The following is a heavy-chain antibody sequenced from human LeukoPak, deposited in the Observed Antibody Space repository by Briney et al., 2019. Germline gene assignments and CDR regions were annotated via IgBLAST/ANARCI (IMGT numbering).Heavy chain of an antibody. D-gene: IGHD6-6*01. CDR3: ARDRRFSSSGLGYYYYYMDV. CDR1: GGSISSGDYY. J-gene: IGHJ6*03. V-gene: IGHV4-30-4*08. Sequence: PSETLSLTCTVSGGSISSGDYYWSWIRQPPGKGLEWIGYIYYSGSTCYNPSLKSRVTISVDTSKNQFSLKLSSVTAADTAVYYCARDRRFSSSGLGYYYYYMDVWGKGTTVTVSS. CDR2: IYYSGST.